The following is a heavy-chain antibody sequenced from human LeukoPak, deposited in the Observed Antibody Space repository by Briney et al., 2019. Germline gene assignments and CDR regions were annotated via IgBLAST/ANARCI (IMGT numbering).Heavy chain of an antibody. CDR3: ARAVAGPAGEYYFDY. J-gene: IGHJ4*02. V-gene: IGHV3-21*01. D-gene: IGHD6-19*01. CDR2: ISSSSNYI. Sequence: GGSLRLSCAASGFTFSRYSMNWVRQAPGKGLEWVPSISSSSNYIYYADSLKVRFSISRDNARNSLFLQMNSLRAEDTAVYYCARAVAGPAGEYYFDYWGQGTLVTVSS. CDR1: GFTFSRYS.